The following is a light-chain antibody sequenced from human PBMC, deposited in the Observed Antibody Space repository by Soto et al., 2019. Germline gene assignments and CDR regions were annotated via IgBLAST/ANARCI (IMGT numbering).Light chain of an antibody. J-gene: IGLJ1*01. V-gene: IGLV2-14*01. CDR3: SSYTSSSTPLV. Sequence: SVVTQPASLSGSSGQSITISCTGTSSEVGGYNYVSWYQQHPGKAPKLMIYDVSNRPSGVSNRFSGSKSGNTASLTISGLQAEDEADYYCSSYTSSSTPLVFGTGTKVTVL. CDR1: SSEVGGYNY. CDR2: DVS.